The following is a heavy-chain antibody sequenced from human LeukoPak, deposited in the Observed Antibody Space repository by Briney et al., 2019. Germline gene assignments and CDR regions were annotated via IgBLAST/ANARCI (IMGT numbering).Heavy chain of an antibody. V-gene: IGHV3-21*01. CDR2: ISSSCRYI. J-gene: IGHJ3*02. D-gene: IGHD2-21*01. Sequence: SQSLSCAASVFTFRHYCKIWVRQAPGKGLEGVSSISSSCRYIYYTDAPRRRFTISRDNAKNSLYLQTNSLRAEDTAVYYCERSMAQAVDAFDIWGQGTMGTVSS. CDR3: ERSMAQAVDAFDI. CDR1: VFTFRHYC.